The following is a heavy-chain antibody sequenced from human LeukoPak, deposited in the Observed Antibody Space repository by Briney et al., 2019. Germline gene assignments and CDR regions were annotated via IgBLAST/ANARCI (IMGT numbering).Heavy chain of an antibody. CDR3: AREYYYGSGNYYNRIDY. D-gene: IGHD3-10*01. V-gene: IGHV1-2*02. Sequence: ASVKVSCKASGYTFTSYGISRVRQAPGQGLEWMGWIDPNSGGTNYAQKFQGRVTMTRDTSISTAYMVLNRLRSDDTAVYYCAREYYYGSGNYYNRIDYWGQGTLVTVSS. CDR1: GYTFTSYG. J-gene: IGHJ4*02. CDR2: IDPNSGGT.